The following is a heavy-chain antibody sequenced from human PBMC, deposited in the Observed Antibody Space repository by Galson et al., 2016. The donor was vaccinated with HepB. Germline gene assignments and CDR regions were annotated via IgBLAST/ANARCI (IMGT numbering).Heavy chain of an antibody. CDR1: GYPFSTYW. CDR3: ARLGAQLAQLDP. V-gene: IGHV5-51*01. Sequence: QSGAEVKKPGESLKISCKGSGYPFSTYWIGWVRQMPGKGLEFLGIIYPDDSDTRYSPAFRGQVTISADKSTRTAYLQLNSLKAADTAMYYCARLGAQLAQLDPWGQGTLVTVSS. D-gene: IGHD6-13*01. CDR2: IYPDDSDT. J-gene: IGHJ5*02.